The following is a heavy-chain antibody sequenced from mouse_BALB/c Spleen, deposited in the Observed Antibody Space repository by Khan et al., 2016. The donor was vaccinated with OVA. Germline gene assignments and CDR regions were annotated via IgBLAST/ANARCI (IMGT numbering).Heavy chain of an antibody. V-gene: IGHV1-7*01. J-gene: IGHJ2*01. CDR1: GYTFINYW. Sequence: VELVESGAELAKPGASVKMSCKASGYTFINYWILWVKQRPGQGLEWIGYINPSTGYTVYNQNFKDKATLTADKSSSTAYMQLSSLTSEDSAVYYCARRGLRWDFDYWGQGTTLTVSS. CDR3: ARRGLRWDFDY. D-gene: IGHD1-1*01. CDR2: INPSTGYT.